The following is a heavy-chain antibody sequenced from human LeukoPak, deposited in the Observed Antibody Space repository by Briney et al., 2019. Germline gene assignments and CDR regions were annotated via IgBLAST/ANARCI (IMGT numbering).Heavy chain of an antibody. V-gene: IGHV1-2*02. CDR1: GYTFTGYY. D-gene: IGHD3-10*01. CDR3: ARDRPLDADDYYGFYYFDY. CDR2: INPNSGGT. J-gene: IGHJ4*02. Sequence: ASVTVSCKASGYTFTGYYMHWVRQAPGQGLEWMGWINPNSGGTNHAQKFQGRVTMTRDTSISTAYMELSRLRSDDTAVYYCARDRPLDADDYYGFYYFDYWGLGTLVTVSS.